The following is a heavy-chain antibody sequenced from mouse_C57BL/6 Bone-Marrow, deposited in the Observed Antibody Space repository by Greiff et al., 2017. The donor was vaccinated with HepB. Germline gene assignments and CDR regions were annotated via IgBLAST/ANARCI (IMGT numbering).Heavy chain of an antibody. CDR2: IDPSDSYT. CDR1: GYTFTSYW. V-gene: IGHV1-69*01. D-gene: IGHD1-1*01. Sequence: VKLQQPGAELVMPGASVKLSCKASGYTFTSYWMHWVKQRPGQGLEWIGEIDPSDSYTNYNQKFKGKSTLTVDKSSSTAYMQLSSLTSEDSAVYYCAMGLRDWGQGTLVTVSA. J-gene: IGHJ3*01. CDR3: AMGLRD.